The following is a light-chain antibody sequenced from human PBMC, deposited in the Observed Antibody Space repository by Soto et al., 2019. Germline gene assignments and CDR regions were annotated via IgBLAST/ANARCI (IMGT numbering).Light chain of an antibody. CDR3: SSYTSSSTLLYV. J-gene: IGLJ1*01. CDR1: SSDVGGYNY. CDR2: DVS. V-gene: IGLV2-14*01. Sequence: QSALTQPASVSGSPGQSITISCTGTSSDVGGYNYVSWYQQHPGKAPKRMIYDVSNRPSGVSNRFSGYKSGNTASLTIAGHQALDEADYYCSSYTSSSTLLYVFGTGTKLTVL.